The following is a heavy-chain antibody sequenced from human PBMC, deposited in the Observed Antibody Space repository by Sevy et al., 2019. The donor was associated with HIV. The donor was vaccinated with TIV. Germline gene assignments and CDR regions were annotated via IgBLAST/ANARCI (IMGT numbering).Heavy chain of an antibody. V-gene: IGHV1-18*01. D-gene: IGHD3-10*01. CDR2: ISAYNGNT. Sequence: ASVKVSCKASGYTFTSYGISWVRQAPGQGLEWMGWISAYNGNTNYAQKLQGRVTMTTDTSTSTAYMGLRSLRSDDTAVYYCARDYYGSGSYYNFPVDYWGQGTLVTVSS. CDR3: ARDYYGSGSYYNFPVDY. CDR1: GYTFTSYG. J-gene: IGHJ4*02.